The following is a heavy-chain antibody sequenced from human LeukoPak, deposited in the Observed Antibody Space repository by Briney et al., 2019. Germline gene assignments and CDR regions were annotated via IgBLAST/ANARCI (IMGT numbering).Heavy chain of an antibody. J-gene: IGHJ6*03. CDR2: IYHSGSA. Sequence: SETLSLTCTVSGGSISSYYWSWIRQPPGKGLEWVGSIYHSGSAYYNPSLKSRVAISVDTSKNQFSLQLSSVTAADTAVYYCASPAVAGSGYYYYYMGVWGKGTTVTVSS. CDR1: GGSISSYY. CDR3: ASPAVAGSGYYYYYMGV. V-gene: IGHV4-59*08. D-gene: IGHD6-19*01.